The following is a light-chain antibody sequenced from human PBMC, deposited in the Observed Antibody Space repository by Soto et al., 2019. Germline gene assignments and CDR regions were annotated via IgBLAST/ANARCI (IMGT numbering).Light chain of an antibody. V-gene: IGKV3-15*01. CDR2: RTS. CDR3: QQYKNWPRAT. CDR1: QSICSN. J-gene: IGKJ4*01. Sequence: EIVMTQSPATLSVSPGERATLSCRASQSICSNLAWYQQKPGQAPRLLMFRTSSRATGFPARFSGSGSGTEFNLTISSLQSEDFGVYYCQQYKNWPRATFRGGTKVEIK.